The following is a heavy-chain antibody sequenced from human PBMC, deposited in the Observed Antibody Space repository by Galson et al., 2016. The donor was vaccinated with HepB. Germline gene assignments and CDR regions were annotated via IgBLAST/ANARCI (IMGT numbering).Heavy chain of an antibody. CDR3: ARDPRKIRYQLLEIYYYYYAMDV. J-gene: IGHJ6*02. CDR2: IRAYMGNP. D-gene: IGHD2-2*01. CDR1: GYTLPPYG. V-gene: IGHV1-18*01. Sequence: SVKVSCKASGYTLPPYGLAWLRRALGQGLKWMGWIRAYMGNPNNDKSLQGRVPLTTATSTSTAYRELRSLGPDETAGYYCARDPRKIRYQLLEIYYYYYAMDVWGQGTTVTVSS.